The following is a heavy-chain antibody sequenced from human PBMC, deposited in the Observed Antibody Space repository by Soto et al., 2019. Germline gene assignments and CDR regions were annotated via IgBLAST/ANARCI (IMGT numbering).Heavy chain of an antibody. D-gene: IGHD6-19*01. Sequence: QVQLQESGPGLVKPSETLSLTCTVSGGSINNYHWFWIRQPPGKGLEWIGYFFYSGDTNYSPSLKSRVTISVYTSKNQFSLNLSSVPTAGTAVYYCARLSNYGSGWSTFDYWGRGTLVAVSS. V-gene: IGHV4-59*01. CDR1: GGSINNYH. CDR3: ARLSNYGSGWSTFDY. CDR2: FFYSGDT. J-gene: IGHJ4*02.